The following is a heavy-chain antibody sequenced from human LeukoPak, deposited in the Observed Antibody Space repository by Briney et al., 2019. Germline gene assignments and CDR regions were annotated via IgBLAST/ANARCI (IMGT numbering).Heavy chain of an antibody. J-gene: IGHJ6*03. CDR1: GDSITPYY. D-gene: IGHD7-27*01. Sequence: SETLSLTCTVSGDSITPYYWSWIRQPPAGSLEYIGFISDTGTTNYNPPLRGRRSISFDTSKNHSSLKLKSVTAADSAIYYCTRTFTGAHYYYIPVWGAGTTVTVSS. CDR3: TRTFTGAHYYYIPV. CDR2: ISDTGTT. V-gene: IGHV4-59*08.